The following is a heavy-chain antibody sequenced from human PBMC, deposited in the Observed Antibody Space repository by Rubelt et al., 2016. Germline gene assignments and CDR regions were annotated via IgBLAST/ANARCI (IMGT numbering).Heavy chain of an antibody. CDR1: GGSISSSSYY. D-gene: IGHD2-2*01. J-gene: IGHJ5*02. CDR3: ARDIVVVPAAMSWFDP. CDR2: IYYSGST. V-gene: IGHV4-39*02. Sequence: QLQLQESGPGLVKPSETLSLTCTVSGGSISSSSYYWGWIRQPPGKGLEWIGSIYYSGSTYYNPSRKGQFTIAVDTSKNQFSLKLSSVAAAATAGYYCARDIVVVPAAMSWFDPWGQGTLVTVSS.